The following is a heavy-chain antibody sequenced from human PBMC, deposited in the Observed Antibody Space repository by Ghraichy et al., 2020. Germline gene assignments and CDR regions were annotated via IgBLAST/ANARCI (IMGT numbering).Heavy chain of an antibody. CDR3: AMYYDSSGRRLDY. CDR1: GFTFSSYS. Sequence: LSLTCAASGFTFSSYSMNWVRQAPGKGLAWVSSISSSSSYIYYADSVKGRFTISRDNAKNSLYLQMNSLRAEDTAVYYCAMYYDSSGRRLDYWGQGTLVTVSS. V-gene: IGHV3-21*01. J-gene: IGHJ4*02. D-gene: IGHD3-22*01. CDR2: ISSSSSYI.